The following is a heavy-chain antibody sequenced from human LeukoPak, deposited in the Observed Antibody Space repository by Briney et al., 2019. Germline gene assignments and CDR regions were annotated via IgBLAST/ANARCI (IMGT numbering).Heavy chain of an antibody. CDR1: GGSISSGDYS. CDR3: ARHTRNHGMEV. J-gene: IGHJ6*02. Sequence: VSGGSISSGDYSXTWIRQHPGKGLEWIGYIYNSGSTSYKPSLKSRVTISEDTSQNQFSLKLSSVTAADTAVYYCARHTRNHGMEVWGQGTTVTVSS. CDR2: IYNSGST. V-gene: IGHV4-31*02. D-gene: IGHD1-14*01.